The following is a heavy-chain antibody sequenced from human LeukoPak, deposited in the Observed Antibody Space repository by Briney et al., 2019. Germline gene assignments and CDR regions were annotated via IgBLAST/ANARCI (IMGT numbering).Heavy chain of an antibody. CDR2: ISSSSSYI. D-gene: IGHD3-3*01. CDR1: GFTFSSYS. CDR3: ARVPYYDFWSGYYSEEAFDY. V-gene: IGHV3-21*01. Sequence: GGSLRPSCAASGFTFSSYSMNWVRQAPGKGLEWVSSISSSSSYIYYADSVKGRFTISRDNAKNSLYLQMNSLRAEDTAVYYCARVPYYDFWSGYYSEEAFDYWGQGTLVTVSS. J-gene: IGHJ4*02.